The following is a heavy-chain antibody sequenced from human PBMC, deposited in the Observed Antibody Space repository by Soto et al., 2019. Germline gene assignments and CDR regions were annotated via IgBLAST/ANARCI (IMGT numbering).Heavy chain of an antibody. J-gene: IGHJ4*02. D-gene: IGHD3-22*01. CDR2: ISYDGSNK. CDR3: AKDWYDSSGYYFHIYYSDY. CDR1: GFTFSSYG. V-gene: IGHV3-30*18. Sequence: QVQLVESGGGVVQPGRSLRLSCAASGFTFSSYGMHWVRQAPGKGLEWVAVISYDGSNKYYADSVKGRFTISRDNSKNTLYLQMNSLRAEDTAVYYCAKDWYDSSGYYFHIYYSDYWGQGTLVTVSS.